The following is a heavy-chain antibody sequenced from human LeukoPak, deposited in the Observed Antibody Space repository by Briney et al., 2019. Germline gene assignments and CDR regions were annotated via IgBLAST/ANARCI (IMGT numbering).Heavy chain of an antibody. CDR1: GFTFSRFA. Sequence: PGGSLRLSCAASGFTFSRFAMSWVRLAPGKGLDWVSTICYTGSTYYADSEKGRFTVSRDNSKTTLYLQMNSLSAEDTAVYYCAKDLGEGAYDWSRYYFDYWGQGTLVTVSS. CDR3: AKDLGEGAYDWSRYYFDY. V-gene: IGHV3-23*01. CDR2: ICYTGST. D-gene: IGHD5-12*01. J-gene: IGHJ4*02.